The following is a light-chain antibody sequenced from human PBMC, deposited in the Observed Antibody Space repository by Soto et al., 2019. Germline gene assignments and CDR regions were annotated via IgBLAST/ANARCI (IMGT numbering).Light chain of an antibody. CDR1: QIVSSN. CDR3: QQYNNWPPLT. Sequence: EIVMTQSPATLSVSAGEIATLSCSASQIVSSNSAWYQQKPGQAPRLLIYGASTSATGIPARFSGSGSGTEFTLTISSLQSEDFAVYCCQQYNNWPPLTFGHGTRLEIK. V-gene: IGKV3-15*01. J-gene: IGKJ5*01. CDR2: GAS.